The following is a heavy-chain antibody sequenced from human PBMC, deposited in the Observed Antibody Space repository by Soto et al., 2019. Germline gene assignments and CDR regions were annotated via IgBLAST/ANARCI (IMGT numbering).Heavy chain of an antibody. CDR3: ASSQKGYNWNYFDH. J-gene: IGHJ4*02. D-gene: IGHD1-20*01. Sequence: LSLTCADSGGSISGSYYYWGWLRQSPGRGPEWIGSVFYTGFTSYNPSLESRVSVSVDTSKNQFSLKVSAVTAADTAVYYCASSQKGYNWNYFDHWGQGALVTVSS. V-gene: IGHV4-39*01. CDR2: VFYTGFT. CDR1: GGSISGSYYY.